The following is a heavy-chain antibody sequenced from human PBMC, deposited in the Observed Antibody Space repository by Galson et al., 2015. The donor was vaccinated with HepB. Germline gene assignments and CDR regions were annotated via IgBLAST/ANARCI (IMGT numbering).Heavy chain of an antibody. D-gene: IGHD4-23*01. J-gene: IGHJ4*01. V-gene: IGHV3-21*01. Sequence: SLRLSCAASGFTFSSYTMHWVRQAPGKGLEWVSSITSRRSYIYYTDSVKGRFTISRDNAKNSLYLQMNSLRAEDTAVYYCAREAVEGPFHYSGHGTLVTAS. CDR3: AREAVEGPFHY. CDR1: GFTFSSYT. CDR2: ITSRRSYI.